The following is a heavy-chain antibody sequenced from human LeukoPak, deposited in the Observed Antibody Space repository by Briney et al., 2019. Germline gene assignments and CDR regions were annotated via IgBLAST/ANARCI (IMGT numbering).Heavy chain of an antibody. J-gene: IGHJ6*03. D-gene: IGHD2-2*01. CDR2: MYYSGST. CDR1: GGSISSSSYY. Sequence: SETLSLTCTVSGGSISSSSYYWGWIRQPPGKGLEWIGSMYYSGSTYYNPSLKSRVTISVDRSKNQFSLKLSSVTAADTAVYYCARVTPAAIGVYYYYYMDVWGKGTTVTISS. V-gene: IGHV4-39*07. CDR3: ARVTPAAIGVYYYYYMDV.